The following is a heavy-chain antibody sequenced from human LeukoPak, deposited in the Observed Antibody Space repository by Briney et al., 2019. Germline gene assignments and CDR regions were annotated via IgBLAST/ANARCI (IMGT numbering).Heavy chain of an antibody. CDR2: ISSSGSTI. CDR1: GFTFSDYY. Sequence: GGSLRLSCAASGFTFSDYYMSWIRQAPGKGLEWVSYISSSGSTIYYADSVKGRFTISRDNAKNSLYLQMNSLRAEDTAVYYCARDLGITMVRGVIDPGNYFDYWGQGTLVTVPS. J-gene: IGHJ4*02. D-gene: IGHD3-10*01. CDR3: ARDLGITMVRGVIDPGNYFDY. V-gene: IGHV3-11*01.